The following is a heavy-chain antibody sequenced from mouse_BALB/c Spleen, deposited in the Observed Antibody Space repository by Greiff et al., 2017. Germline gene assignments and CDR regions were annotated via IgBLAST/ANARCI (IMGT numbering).Heavy chain of an antibody. CDR1: GFTFSSYA. J-gene: IGHJ3*01. D-gene: IGHD1-1*01. CDR3: ARGGDYYGSSYPFAY. V-gene: IGHV5-6-5*01. CDR2: ISSGGST. Sequence: EVKLVESGGGLVKPGGSLKLSCAASGFTFSSYAMSWVRQTPEKRLEWVASISSGGSTYYPDSVKGRFTISRDNARNILYLQMSSLRSEDTAMYYCARGGDYYGSSYPFAYWGQGTLVTVSA.